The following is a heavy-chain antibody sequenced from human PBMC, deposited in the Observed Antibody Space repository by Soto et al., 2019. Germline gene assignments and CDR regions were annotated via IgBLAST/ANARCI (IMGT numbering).Heavy chain of an antibody. CDR2: VYPGDSDT. CDR3: ARQSPTPGYYYFSYGMDV. D-gene: IGHD4-17*01. J-gene: IGHJ6*02. CDR1: GYIFTLYW. Sequence: GESLKISCKASGYIFTLYWIGWVRQMPGKGLEWMGIVYPGDSDTRYSPSFQGQVTISADKPISTASLQWSSLKASDTAVYYCARQSPTPGYYYFSYGMDVWGQGTTVTVYS. V-gene: IGHV5-51*01.